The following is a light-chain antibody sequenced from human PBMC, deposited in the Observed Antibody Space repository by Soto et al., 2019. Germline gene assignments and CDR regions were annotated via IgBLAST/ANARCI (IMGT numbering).Light chain of an antibody. CDR3: QQYGSSPPIT. CDR1: QSVSSSY. Sequence: EIVLTQSPGTLSLSQGERATLSCRASQSVSSSYLAWYQQKPGQAPRLLIYGASSRATGIPDRFSGSGSGTDFTLTISRLEPEDFAVYYCQQYGSSPPITFGHGTRLEIK. J-gene: IGKJ5*01. CDR2: GAS. V-gene: IGKV3-20*01.